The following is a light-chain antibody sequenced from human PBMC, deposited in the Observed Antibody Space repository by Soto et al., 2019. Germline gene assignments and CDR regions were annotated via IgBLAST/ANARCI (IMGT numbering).Light chain of an antibody. CDR3: QKYNSAPYT. CDR2: AAS. CDR1: QGISNY. J-gene: IGKJ2*01. V-gene: IGKV1-27*01. Sequence: DIQMTQSPSSLSASVGDRVTITCRASQGISNYLAWYQQKPGKVPKLLIYAASTLQSGVPSRCRGSGSGTDFNLTISSLQPEDVATYYCQKYNSAPYTFGQGTKLEIK.